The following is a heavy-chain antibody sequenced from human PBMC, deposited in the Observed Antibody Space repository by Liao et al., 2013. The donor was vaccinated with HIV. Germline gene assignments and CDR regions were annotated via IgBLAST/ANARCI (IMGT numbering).Heavy chain of an antibody. Sequence: QVQLQESGPGLVKPSQTLSLTCTVSGGSISSGYYHWSWIRQPAGKGLEWIGRVYTNGNPSYSPSLKNRVTISLDASNNQFSLKLSSVTAADTAVYYCARDCCSGGTSDAFDIWGQGTMVTVSS. D-gene: IGHD2-15*01. V-gene: IGHV4-61*02. J-gene: IGHJ3*02. CDR3: ARDCCSGGTSDAFDI. CDR2: VYTNGNP. CDR1: GGSISSGYYH.